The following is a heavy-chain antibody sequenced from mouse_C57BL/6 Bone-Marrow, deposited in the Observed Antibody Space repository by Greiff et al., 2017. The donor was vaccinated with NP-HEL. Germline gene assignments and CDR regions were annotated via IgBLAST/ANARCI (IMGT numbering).Heavy chain of an antibody. V-gene: IGHV1-81*01. D-gene: IGHD1-1*02. CDR2: IYPRSGNT. Sequence: QVHLKQSGAELARPGASVKLSCKASGYTFTSYGISWVKQRTGQGLEWIGEIYPRSGNTYYNEKFKGKATLTADKSSSTAYMELRSLTSEDSAVYFCERSGGTKFAYWGQGTLVTVSA. CDR3: ERSGGTKFAY. J-gene: IGHJ3*01. CDR1: GYTFTSYG.